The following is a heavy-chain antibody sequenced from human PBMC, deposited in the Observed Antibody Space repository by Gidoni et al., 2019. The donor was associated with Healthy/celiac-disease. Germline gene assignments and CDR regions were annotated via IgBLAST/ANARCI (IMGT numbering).Heavy chain of an antibody. D-gene: IGHD2-2*03. CDR1: GFTFSSYA. J-gene: IGHJ6*02. Sequence: EVQLLESGGGLVQPGGSLRLSCAASGFTFSSYAMRGVRRAPGKGLEWVSAISGSGGSTYYADSVKGRFTISRDNSKNTLYLQMNSLRAEDTAVYYCAKGMEGGYCSSTSCYLGGMDVWGQGTTVTVSS. CDR2: ISGSGGST. V-gene: IGHV3-23*01. CDR3: AKGMEGGYCSSTSCYLGGMDV.